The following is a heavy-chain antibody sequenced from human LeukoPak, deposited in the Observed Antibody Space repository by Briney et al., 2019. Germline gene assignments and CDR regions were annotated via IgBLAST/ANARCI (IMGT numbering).Heavy chain of an antibody. CDR2: IYHSGST. CDR3: ARLAGYGYGYVDY. CDR1: GYSISSGYY. V-gene: IGHV4-38-2*02. D-gene: IGHD5-18*01. Sequence: SETLSLTCTVSGYSISSGYYWGWIRQPPGKGLEWIGSIYHSGSTYYNPSLKSRVTISVDTSKNQFSLKLSSVTAADTAVYYCARLAGYGYGYVDYWGQGTLVTVSS. J-gene: IGHJ4*02.